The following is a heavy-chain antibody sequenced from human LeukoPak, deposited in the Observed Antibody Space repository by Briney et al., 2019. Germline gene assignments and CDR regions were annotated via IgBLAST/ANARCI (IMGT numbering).Heavy chain of an antibody. CDR2: IGPSGTRT. D-gene: IGHD3-16*01. CDR1: GFTFSSYS. J-gene: IGHJ5*02. Sequence: GGSLRLSCAASGFTFSSYSMNWVRQAPGKGLEWVSGIGPSGTRTYYADSVKGRFAISRDNSRNTVYLQMNSLRADDTAVYYCAKDWAWGWFDPWGQGTLVTVSS. V-gene: IGHV3-23*01. CDR3: AKDWAWGWFDP.